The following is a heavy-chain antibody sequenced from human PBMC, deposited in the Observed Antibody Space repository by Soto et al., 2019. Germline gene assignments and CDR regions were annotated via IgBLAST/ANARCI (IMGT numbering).Heavy chain of an antibody. V-gene: IGHV4-31*03. CDR2: IFYSGST. Sequence: QVQLQESGPGLVKPSQTLSLTCTVSGGSISSGGYSWSWIRQHPGKGLEWIEYIFYSGSTYYNPSLKSRVTISVDTSKNQFSLKLSSVTAADTAVYYCARAPGDYFDYWGQGTLVTVSS. J-gene: IGHJ4*02. CDR1: GGSISSGGYS. CDR3: ARAPGDYFDY.